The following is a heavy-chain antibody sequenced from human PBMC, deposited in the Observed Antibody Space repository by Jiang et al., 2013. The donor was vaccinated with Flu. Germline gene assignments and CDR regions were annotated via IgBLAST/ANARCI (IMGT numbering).Heavy chain of an antibody. V-gene: IGHV4-59*01. CDR1: GGSISSYY. Sequence: PGLVKPSETLSLTRTVSGGSISSYYWSWIRQPPGKGLEWIGYIYYSGSTNYNPSLKSRVTISVDTSKNQFSLKLSSVTAADTAVYYCASSYCSGGSCYDYWGQGTLVTVSS. CDR2: IYYSGST. D-gene: IGHD2-15*01. CDR3: ASSYCSGGSCYDY. J-gene: IGHJ4*02.